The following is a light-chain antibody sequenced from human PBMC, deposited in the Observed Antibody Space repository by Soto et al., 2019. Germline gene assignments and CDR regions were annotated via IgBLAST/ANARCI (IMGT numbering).Light chain of an antibody. CDR1: SSNIGDNY. Sequence: QSVLTQPPSVSAAPGQKVTISCSGSSSNIGDNYVAWYQQLPGTAPKLLIYDNNKRPSGIPDQFSGSKSGTSATLGITGLQTGDEADYYCGTWDSSLSAVVFGGGTKLTVL. J-gene: IGLJ3*02. V-gene: IGLV1-51*01. CDR2: DNN. CDR3: GTWDSSLSAVV.